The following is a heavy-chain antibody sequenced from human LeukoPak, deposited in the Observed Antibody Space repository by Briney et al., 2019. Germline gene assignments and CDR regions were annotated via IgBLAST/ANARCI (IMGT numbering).Heavy chain of an antibody. V-gene: IGHV4-39*01. CDR1: GGSISSSSYY. Sequence: PSETLSLTCTVSGGSISSSSYYWGWIRQPPGKGLEWIGSIYYSGSTYYNPSLKSRVTISVDTSKNQFSLKLSSVTAADTAVYYCARHSAAAVRGGEYFQHWGQGTLVTVSS. J-gene: IGHJ1*01. D-gene: IGHD6-13*01. CDR2: IYYSGST. CDR3: ARHSAAAVRGGEYFQH.